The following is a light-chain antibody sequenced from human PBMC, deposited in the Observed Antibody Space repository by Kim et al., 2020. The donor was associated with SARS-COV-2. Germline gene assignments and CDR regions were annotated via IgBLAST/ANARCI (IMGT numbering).Light chain of an antibody. Sequence: GQSITIPCPGTGSDIGTYNYVSWYQQHPGRAPNLMIYDVAKRPSGVSHRFSGSKSGNTASLTISGLQAEDEADYYCSSFASSTTWVFGGGTKVTVL. CDR2: DVA. J-gene: IGLJ3*02. CDR1: GSDIGTYNY. CDR3: SSFASSTTWV. V-gene: IGLV2-14*04.